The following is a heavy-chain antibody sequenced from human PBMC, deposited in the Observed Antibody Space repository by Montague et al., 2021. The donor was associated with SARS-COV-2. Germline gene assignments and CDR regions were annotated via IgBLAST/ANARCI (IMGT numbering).Heavy chain of an antibody. CDR1: GGSISSSSYY. V-gene: IGHV4-39*01. Sequence: SETLSLTCTVSGGSISSSSYYWGWMRQPPGKGLDWVGSINDSGSTYYNPPLKSTVTISVDTSKNQFSLKLRSVTDADTALYYCARLGSGSYYILDYWGQGTLVTVSS. CDR3: ARLGSGSYYILDY. D-gene: IGHD3-10*01. J-gene: IGHJ4*02. CDR2: INDSGST.